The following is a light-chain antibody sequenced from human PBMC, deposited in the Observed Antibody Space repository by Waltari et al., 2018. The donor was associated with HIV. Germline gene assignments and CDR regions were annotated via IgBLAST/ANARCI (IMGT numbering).Light chain of an antibody. Sequence: QSALTQPPPASGSPGQSVTISCTGTSSDVGGYNFFSWYQQHPGKAPKLMIFEVTKRPSGVPARFSGSKSGNTASLTVSGLQADDEADYYCSSYAGSNNLVFGGGTKLTVL. CDR2: EVT. V-gene: IGLV2-8*01. J-gene: IGLJ2*01. CDR3: SSYAGSNNLV. CDR1: SSDVGGYNF.